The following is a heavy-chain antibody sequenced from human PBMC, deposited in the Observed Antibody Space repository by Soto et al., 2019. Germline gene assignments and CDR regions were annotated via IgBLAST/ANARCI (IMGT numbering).Heavy chain of an antibody. CDR3: ARDQFSERNGYFYGYGYFDY. D-gene: IGHD5-18*01. CDR1: GFNFRDYA. CDR2: VSGRSGST. J-gene: IGHJ4*02. V-gene: IGHV3-23*01. Sequence: GGSLRLSCAASGFNFRDYAMSWVRQAPGKGLEWVSGVSGRSGSTYYADSVKGRFTISRNNPTNTLYLQLNNLRGEDTAFYYCARDQFSERNGYFYGYGYFDYWGQGIPVTVS.